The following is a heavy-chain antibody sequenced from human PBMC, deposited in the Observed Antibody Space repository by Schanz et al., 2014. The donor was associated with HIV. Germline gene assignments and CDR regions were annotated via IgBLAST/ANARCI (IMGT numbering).Heavy chain of an antibody. CDR1: GGTFRTYA. D-gene: IGHD2-21*02. Sequence: QVKLVRSGAEVKRPGSTVKVSCTTLGGTFRTYAVSWVRQAPGQGLEWMGGIVPIFGTTNYAQRFQGRVSITADESTSTAYMELSGLRSEDTAVYYCTRAYCGADCSRFYYYGTDVWGQGTTVTVSS. CDR3: TRAYCGADCSRFYYYGTDV. V-gene: IGHV1-69*01. CDR2: IVPIFGTT. J-gene: IGHJ6*02.